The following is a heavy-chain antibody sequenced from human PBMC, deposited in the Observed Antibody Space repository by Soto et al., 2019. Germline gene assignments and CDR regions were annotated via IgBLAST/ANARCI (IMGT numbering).Heavy chain of an antibody. CDR2: INHSGST. Sequence: SETLSLTCAVYGGSFCGYYWSWIRQPPGKGLEWIGEINHSGSTNYNPSLKSRVTISVDTSKNQFSLKLSSVTAADTAVYYCARVMVRGGVLYYYYGMDVWGQGTTVTVSS. CDR1: GGSFCGYY. CDR3: ARVMVRGGVLYYYYGMDV. D-gene: IGHD3-10*01. V-gene: IGHV4-34*01. J-gene: IGHJ6*02.